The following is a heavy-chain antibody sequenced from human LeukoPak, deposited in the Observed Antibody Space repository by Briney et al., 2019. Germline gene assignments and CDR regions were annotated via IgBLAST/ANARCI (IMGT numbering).Heavy chain of an antibody. CDR2: ISSSGSTI. J-gene: IGHJ6*03. V-gene: IGHV3-48*03. CDR3: ARAGFGHTYYYYMDV. CDR1: GFTFSSYG. Sequence: GGSLRLSCAASGFTFSSYGMNWVRQAPGKGLEWVSYISSSGSTIYYADSVKGRFTISRDNAKNSLYLQMNSLRAEDTAVYYCARAGFGHTYYYYMDVWGKGTTVTVSS. D-gene: IGHD3-10*01.